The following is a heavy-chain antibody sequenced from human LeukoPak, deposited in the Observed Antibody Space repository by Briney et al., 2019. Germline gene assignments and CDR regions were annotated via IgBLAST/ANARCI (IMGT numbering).Heavy chain of an antibody. J-gene: IGHJ4*02. Sequence: PGGSLRLSCAASGFTFSSHWMHWVRQAPGKELVWVSRINSDGSITSYADSVKGRFTISRDNAKDTLYLQMNSLRAEDAAVYYCASPMWDTAIHDYWGQGTLVTVSS. CDR3: ASPMWDTAIHDY. D-gene: IGHD5-18*01. V-gene: IGHV3-74*01. CDR2: INSDGSIT. CDR1: GFTFSSHW.